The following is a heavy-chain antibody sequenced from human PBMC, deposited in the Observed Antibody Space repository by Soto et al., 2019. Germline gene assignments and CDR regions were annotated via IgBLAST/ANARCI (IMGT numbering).Heavy chain of an antibody. CDR2: IHHSGST. V-gene: IGHV4-30-2*01. CDR3: ARGKRGSSWYRGEEKYYYYGMDV. CDR1: GGSISSGGYS. Sequence: SETLSLTCAVSGGSISSGGYSWSWIRQPPGKGLEWIGEIHHSGSTNYNPSLKSRVTFSIDTSKRQFSLKVRSVTAADTAVYYCARGKRGSSWYRGEEKYYYYGMDVWGQGTPVTV. J-gene: IGHJ6*02. D-gene: IGHD6-13*01.